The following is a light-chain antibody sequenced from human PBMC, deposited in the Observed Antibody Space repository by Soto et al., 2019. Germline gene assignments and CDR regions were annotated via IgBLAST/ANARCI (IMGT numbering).Light chain of an antibody. J-gene: IGKJ4*02. CDR1: QRLSSGY. Sequence: ITLPQSTGTLSLSPWERPNLACRPRQRLSSGYPARYPQKTGKAPRLVXYGASSRATGIPDRFSGTGSGTDLTLFLSRLQPEDFSVYYCQQYLSSFGGGTKVDIK. CDR3: QQYLSS. V-gene: IGKV3-20*01. CDR2: GAS.